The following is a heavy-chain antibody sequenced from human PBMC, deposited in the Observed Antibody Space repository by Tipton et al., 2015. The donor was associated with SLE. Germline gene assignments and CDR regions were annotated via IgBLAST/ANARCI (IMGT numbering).Heavy chain of an antibody. V-gene: IGHV4-34*12. CDR3: ARDKPSSSCLDY. Sequence: TLSLTCAVYGESFNGYFWTWIRQPPGKGLEWIAEIIHSGVTNYNPSLRSRVTISVDMSKNQVSLTLSSVTAADTAVYYCARDKPSSSCLDYWGQGTLVTVSS. CDR1: GESFNGYF. D-gene: IGHD6-13*01. CDR2: IIHSGVT. J-gene: IGHJ4*02.